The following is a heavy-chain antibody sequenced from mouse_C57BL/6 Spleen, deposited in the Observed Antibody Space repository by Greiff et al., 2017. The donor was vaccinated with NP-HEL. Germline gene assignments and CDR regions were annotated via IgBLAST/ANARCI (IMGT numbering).Heavy chain of an antibody. Sequence: EVQLVESGGGLVKPGGSLKLSCAASGFTFSSYAMSWVRQTPEKRLEWVATISDGGSYTYYPDNVKGRFTISRDNAKNNLYLQMSHLKSEDTAMYYCARDGVVHYFDYWGQGTTLTVSS. CDR2: ISDGGSYT. CDR1: GFTFSSYA. D-gene: IGHD1-1*01. CDR3: ARDGVVHYFDY. V-gene: IGHV5-4*01. J-gene: IGHJ2*01.